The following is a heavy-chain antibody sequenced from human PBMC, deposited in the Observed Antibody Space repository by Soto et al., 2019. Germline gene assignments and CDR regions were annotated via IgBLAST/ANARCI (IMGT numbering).Heavy chain of an antibody. CDR1: GGSISSSNW. Sequence: SETLSLTCAVSGGSISSSNWWSWVRQPPGKGLEWIGEIYHSGSTNYNPSPKSRVTIPVDKSKNQFSLKLSSVTAADTAVYYCARGVTTEDFDYWGQGTLVTVSS. CDR2: IYHSGST. D-gene: IGHD4-17*01. CDR3: ARGVTTEDFDY. V-gene: IGHV4-4*02. J-gene: IGHJ4*02.